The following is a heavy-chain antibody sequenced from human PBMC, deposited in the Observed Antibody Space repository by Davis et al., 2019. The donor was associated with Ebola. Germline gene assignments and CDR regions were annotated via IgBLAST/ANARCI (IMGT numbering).Heavy chain of an antibody. Sequence: GESLKISCTASGFTFSEHYMSWVRQAPGKGLEWIAYISGHSLYTNYAASVKGRFTIARDNSKNTLYLQMNSLRLEDTAIYFCAKGVGQPGPFDYWGQGTLV. J-gene: IGHJ4*02. CDR2: ISGHSLYT. D-gene: IGHD1-14*01. CDR1: GFTFSEHY. V-gene: IGHV3-11*05. CDR3: AKGVGQPGPFDY.